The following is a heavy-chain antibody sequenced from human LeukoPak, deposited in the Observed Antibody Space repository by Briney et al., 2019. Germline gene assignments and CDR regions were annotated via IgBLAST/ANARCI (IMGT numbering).Heavy chain of an antibody. CDR3: ARDFGLAVAGGGGVDY. CDR2: ISAYNGNT. D-gene: IGHD6-19*01. J-gene: IGHJ4*02. Sequence: ASVKVSCKASGYTFTSYGISWVRRAPGQGLEWMGWISAYNGNTNYAQKLQGRVTMTTDTSTSTAYMELRSLRSDDTAVYYCARDFGLAVAGGGGVDYWGQGTLVTVSS. V-gene: IGHV1-18*01. CDR1: GYTFTSYG.